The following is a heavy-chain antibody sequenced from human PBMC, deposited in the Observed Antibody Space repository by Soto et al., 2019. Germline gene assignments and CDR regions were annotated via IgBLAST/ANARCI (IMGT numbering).Heavy chain of an antibody. CDR2: ISAYNGNT. CDR3: ARDYDFWSGPPDAFDI. V-gene: IGHV1-18*01. Sequence: ASVKVSCKASGYTFTSYGISWVRQAPGQGLEWMGWISAYNGNTNYAQKLQGRVTMTTDTSTSTAYMELRSLRSDDTAVYYCARDYDFWSGPPDAFDIWGQGTMVTVSS. CDR1: GYTFTSYG. D-gene: IGHD3-3*01. J-gene: IGHJ3*02.